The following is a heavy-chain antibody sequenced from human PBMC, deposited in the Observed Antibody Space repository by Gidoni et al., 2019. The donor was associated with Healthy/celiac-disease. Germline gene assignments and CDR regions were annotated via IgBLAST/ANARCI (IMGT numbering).Heavy chain of an antibody. CDR2: IYWDDDK. D-gene: IGHD3-3*01. V-gene: IGHV2-5*02. CDR3: ALYRITTGYGRTV. J-gene: IGHJ6*02. Sequence: QITLKESGPTLVKPTQTLTLTCTFSGFSLSTSGVGVGWIRQPPGKALEWLALIYWDDDKRSSQSLKSRLPIPKTTSKTRVVLTRPTMTPGDTATYSVALYRITTGYGRTVWGQGPTVTVS. CDR1: GFSLSTSGVG.